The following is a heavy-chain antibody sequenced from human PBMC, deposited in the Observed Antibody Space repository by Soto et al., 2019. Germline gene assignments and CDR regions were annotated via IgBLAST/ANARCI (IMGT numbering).Heavy chain of an antibody. J-gene: IGHJ4*02. CDR1: GYTFTSYG. CDR3: ARGSNVLRFLEWLSPVDY. Sequence: GASVKVSCKASGYTFTSYGISWVRQAPGQGLEWMGWISAYNGNTNYAQKLQGRVTMTTDTSTSTAYMELRSLRSDDTAVYYCARGSNVLRFLEWLSPVDYWGQGTLVTVS. D-gene: IGHD3-3*01. CDR2: ISAYNGNT. V-gene: IGHV1-18*01.